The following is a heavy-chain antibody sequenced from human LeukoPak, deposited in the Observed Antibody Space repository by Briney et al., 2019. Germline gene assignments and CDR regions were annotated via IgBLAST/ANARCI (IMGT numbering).Heavy chain of an antibody. J-gene: IGHJ3*02. CDR3: ARDQALGYGWPTVLAIDI. D-gene: IGHD6-19*01. Sequence: SETLSLTCTVSGYSLSSGYYWGWIRQPPGKGLEWIGSIYHSGSTYYNPSLKSRVTISVDTSKNQFSLKLSSVTAADTAVYYCARDQALGYGWPTVLAIDIWGQGTMVTVSS. CDR1: GYSLSSGYY. V-gene: IGHV4-38-2*02. CDR2: IYHSGST.